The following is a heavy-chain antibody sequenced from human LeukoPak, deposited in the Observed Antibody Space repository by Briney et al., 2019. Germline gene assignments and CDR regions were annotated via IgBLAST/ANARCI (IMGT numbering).Heavy chain of an antibody. CDR3: AKCPYSTPLYNWFDP. V-gene: IGHV3-23*01. CDR1: GFTFSSYA. CDR2: ISGSGGST. D-gene: IGHD6-13*01. J-gene: IGHJ5*02. Sequence: PGGSLRLSCAASGFTFSSYAMSWVRQAPGKGLEWVSAISGSGGSTYYADSVKGRLTISRDNSKNTLYLQMNSLRAEDTAVYYCAKCPYSTPLYNWFDPWGQGTLVTVSS.